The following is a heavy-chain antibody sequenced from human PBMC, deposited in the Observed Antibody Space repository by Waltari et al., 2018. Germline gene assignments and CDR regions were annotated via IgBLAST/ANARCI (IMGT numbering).Heavy chain of an antibody. CDR1: GGSISSYY. Sequence: QVQLQESGPGLVKPSETLSLTCTVSGGSISSYYWSWIRQPPGKGLEWIGYIYYSGSTNYNPSLKSRVAISVDTSKNQFSLKLSSVTAADTAVYYCARDRGGHFDYWGQGTLVTVSS. D-gene: IGHD2-15*01. CDR2: IYYSGST. J-gene: IGHJ4*02. CDR3: ARDRGGHFDY. V-gene: IGHV4-59*01.